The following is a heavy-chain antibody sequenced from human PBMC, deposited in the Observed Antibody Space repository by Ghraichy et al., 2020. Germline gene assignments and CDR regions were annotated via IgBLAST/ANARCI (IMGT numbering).Heavy chain of an antibody. V-gene: IGHV1-69*13. Sequence: SVKVSCKASGGTFSSYAISWVRQAPGQGLEWMGGIIPIFGTANYAQKFQGRVTITADESTSTAYMELSSLRSEDTAVYYCARDDSSGYYYGNYWGQGTLVTVSS. CDR3: ARDDSSGYYYGNY. CDR1: GGTFSSYA. D-gene: IGHD3-22*01. J-gene: IGHJ4*02. CDR2: IIPIFGTA.